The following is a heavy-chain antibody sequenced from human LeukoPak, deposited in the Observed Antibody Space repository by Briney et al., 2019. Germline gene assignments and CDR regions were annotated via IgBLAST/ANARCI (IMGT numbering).Heavy chain of an antibody. Sequence: SEALSLTCTVSGYSISSGYYWGWIRQPPGKGLEWIGSIYHSGSTYYNPSLKSRVTISVDTSKNQFSLKLSSVTAADTAVYYCARDSSSSSTWYFDLWGRGTLVTVSS. D-gene: IGHD6-6*01. CDR3: ARDSSSSSTWYFDL. J-gene: IGHJ2*01. CDR2: IYHSGST. V-gene: IGHV4-38-2*02. CDR1: GYSISSGYY.